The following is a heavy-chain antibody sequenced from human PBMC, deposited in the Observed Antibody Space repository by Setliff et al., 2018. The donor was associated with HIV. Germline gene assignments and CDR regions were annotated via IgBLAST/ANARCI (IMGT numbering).Heavy chain of an antibody. D-gene: IGHD5-18*01. CDR1: GGSISSSSYY. CDR2: IYYSGST. J-gene: IGHJ4*01. Sequence: SETLSLTCSVSGGSISSSSYYWGWIRQPPGKGLEWIGSIYYSGSTYYNPSLESRVTISVDTSKNQFSLKLSSVTAADTAVYYCARTRGYSYGTLAGFDYWGRGSLVTVSS. CDR3: ARTRGYSYGTLAGFDY. V-gene: IGHV4-39*01.